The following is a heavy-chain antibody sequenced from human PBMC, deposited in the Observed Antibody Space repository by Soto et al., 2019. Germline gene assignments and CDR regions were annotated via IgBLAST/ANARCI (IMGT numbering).Heavy chain of an antibody. V-gene: IGHV3-53*01. CDR3: ARDIAMEGYYYYGMDV. CDR2: IYSGGST. J-gene: IGHJ6*01. D-gene: IGHD3-16*02. Sequence: GGSLRLSCAASGFTVSSNYMSWVRQAPGKGLEWVSVIYSGGSTYYADSVKGRFTISRDNSKNTLYLQMNSLRAEDTAVYYCARDIAMEGYYYYGMDVWGQGTTVTVSS. CDR1: GFTVSSNY.